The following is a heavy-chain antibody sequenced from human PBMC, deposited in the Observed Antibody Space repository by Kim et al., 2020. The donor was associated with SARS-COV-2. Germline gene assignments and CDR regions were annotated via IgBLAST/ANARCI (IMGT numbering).Heavy chain of an antibody. J-gene: IGHJ4*02. CDR1: GFTFSSYE. D-gene: IGHD1-26*01. Sequence: GGSLRLSCAASGFTFSSYEMNWVRQAPGKGLEWVSYISSSGSTIYYADSVKGRFTISRDNAKNSLYLQMNSLRAEDTAVYYCARFRSGSYLGGTFDYWGQGTLVTVSS. CDR3: ARFRSGSYLGGTFDY. CDR2: ISSSGSTI. V-gene: IGHV3-48*03.